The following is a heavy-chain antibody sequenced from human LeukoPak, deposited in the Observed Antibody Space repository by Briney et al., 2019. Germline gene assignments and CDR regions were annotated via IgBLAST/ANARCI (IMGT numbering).Heavy chain of an antibody. Sequence: GGSLRLSCAASGFTFSSYGMHWVRQAPGKGLEWVAFIRYDGSNKYYADSVKGRFTISRDNSKNTLYLQMNSLRAEDTAVYYCAAGYSSGWYVFGYWGQGTLVTVSS. CDR1: GFTFSSYG. D-gene: IGHD6-19*01. CDR2: IRYDGSNK. J-gene: IGHJ4*02. V-gene: IGHV3-30*02. CDR3: AAGYSSGWYVFGY.